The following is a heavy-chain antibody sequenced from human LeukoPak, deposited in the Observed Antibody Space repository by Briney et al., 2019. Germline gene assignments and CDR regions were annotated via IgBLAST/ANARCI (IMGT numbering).Heavy chain of an antibody. J-gene: IGHJ6*04. Sequence: GGSLRLSCAASGFTFSSYAMHWVRQAPGKGLEYVSAISSNGGSTYYANSVKGRFTISRDNSKNTLYLQMGSLRAEDMAVYYCARPRQRLVTYGRDVGGKGPTSTVSS. D-gene: IGHD6-19*01. CDR3: ARPRQRLVTYGRDV. CDR2: ISSNGGST. V-gene: IGHV3-64*01. CDR1: GFTFSSYA.